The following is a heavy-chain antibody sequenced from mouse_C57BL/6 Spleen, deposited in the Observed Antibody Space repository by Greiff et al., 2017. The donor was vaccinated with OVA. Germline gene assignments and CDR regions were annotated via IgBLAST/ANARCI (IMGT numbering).Heavy chain of an antibody. V-gene: IGHV1-19*01. CDR1: GYTFTDYY. Sequence: VQLKQSGPVLVKPGASVKMSCKASGYTFTDYYMNWVKQSHGKSLEWIGVINPYNGGTSYNQKFKGKATLTVDKSSSTAYMELNSLTSEDSAVYYCARYPITTVVATDYYAMDYWGQGTSGTVSS. J-gene: IGHJ4*01. D-gene: IGHD1-1*01. CDR2: INPYNGGT. CDR3: ARYPITTVVATDYYAMDY.